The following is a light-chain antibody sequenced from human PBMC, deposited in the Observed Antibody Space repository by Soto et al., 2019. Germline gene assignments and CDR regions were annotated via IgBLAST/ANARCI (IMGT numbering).Light chain of an antibody. V-gene: IGKV3-20*01. Sequence: EIVLTQSPGTLSLSPGERATLSCRASQSVSSSSLAWYQQKRGQAPRLLIHDASSRATGIPDRFSGSGSGTDFTLTISRXEPEDFAVYHCQQYGGSPRTFGQGTKVDIK. CDR2: DAS. CDR3: QQYGGSPRT. J-gene: IGKJ1*01. CDR1: QSVSSSS.